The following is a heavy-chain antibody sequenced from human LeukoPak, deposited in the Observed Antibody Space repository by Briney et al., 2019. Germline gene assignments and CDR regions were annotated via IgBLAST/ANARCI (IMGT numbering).Heavy chain of an antibody. CDR1: GFTFSSYW. V-gene: IGHV3-7*01. D-gene: IGHD1-1*01. CDR2: IKQDGSEK. CDR3: ARVEGRFGTFYYYYMDV. Sequence: GGSLRLSCAASGFTFSSYWMSWVRQAPGKGLEWVANIKQDGSEKYYVDSVKGRFTISRDNAKSSLYLQMNSLRAEDTAVYYCARVEGRFGTFYYYYMDVWGKGITVTVSS. J-gene: IGHJ6*03.